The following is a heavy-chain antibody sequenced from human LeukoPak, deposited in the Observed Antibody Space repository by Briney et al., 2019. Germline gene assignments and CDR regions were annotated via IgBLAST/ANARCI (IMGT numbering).Heavy chain of an antibody. CDR1: GGSISSHY. J-gene: IGHJ3*02. V-gene: IGHV4-59*11. CDR2: IYYSGST. CDR3: ARGGLARDRDAFDI. Sequence: SETLSLTCTVSGGSISSHYWSWIRQPPGKGLEWIGYIYYSGSTNYNPSLKSRVTISVDTSKNQFSLKLSSVTAADTAVYYCARGGLARDRDAFDIWGQGTMVTVSS. D-gene: IGHD3-22*01.